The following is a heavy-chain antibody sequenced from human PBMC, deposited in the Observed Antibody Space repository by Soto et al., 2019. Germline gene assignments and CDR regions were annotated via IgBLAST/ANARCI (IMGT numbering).Heavy chain of an antibody. CDR1: GYTFSSYD. J-gene: IGHJ6*02. V-gene: IGHV1-8*01. Sequence: QVQLVQSGAEVKKPGASVKVSCKASGYTFSSYDINWVRQATGQGLEWMGWMNPNSGNTGYAQKFQGRVTLTRNSSISTANMELSSLRSEDTAVYYSAREQGYWGMDVWGQGTTVTVSS. CDR2: MNPNSGNT. D-gene: IGHD2-8*02. CDR3: AREQGYWGMDV.